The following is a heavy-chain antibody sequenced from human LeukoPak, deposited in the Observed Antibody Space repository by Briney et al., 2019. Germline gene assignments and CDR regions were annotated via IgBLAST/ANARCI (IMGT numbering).Heavy chain of an antibody. CDR1: GFTFSSYA. Sequence: PGGSLRLSCAASGFTFSSYAMSWVRQAPGKGLEWVSAISGSGGSTYYADSVKGRFTISRDNSMNTLYLQMNSLRAEDTAVYYCAKTSIQLWLLGDYWGQGTLVTVSS. V-gene: IGHV3-23*01. CDR3: AKTSIQLWLLGDY. J-gene: IGHJ4*02. CDR2: ISGSGGST. D-gene: IGHD5-18*01.